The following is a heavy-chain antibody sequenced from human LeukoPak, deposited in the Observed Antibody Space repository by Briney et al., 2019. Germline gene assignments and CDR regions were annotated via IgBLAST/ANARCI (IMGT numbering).Heavy chain of an antibody. CDR3: AIRPITGTTRAFDI. J-gene: IGHJ3*02. Sequence: SETLSLTCTVSGDSINNNNYYWGWIRQPPGKGLEWIGRIYISGSTNYNPSLKSRVTISVDTSKNQFSLKLSSVTAADTAVYYCAIRPITGTTRAFDIWGQGTMVTVSS. CDR2: IYISGST. CDR1: GDSINNNNYY. V-gene: IGHV4-61*05. D-gene: IGHD1/OR15-1a*01.